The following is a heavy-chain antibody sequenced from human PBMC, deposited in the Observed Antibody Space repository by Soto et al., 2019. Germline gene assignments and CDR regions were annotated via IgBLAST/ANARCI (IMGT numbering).Heavy chain of an antibody. CDR1: VAYISVFY. D-gene: IGHD1-1*01. CDR3: VRDGTKTLRDWFDP. V-gene: IGHV4-4*07. Sequence: SETLGLTCTVSVAYISVFYWSWIRKSAGKGLEWIGRIYATGTTDYNPSLKSRVMMSVDTSKKQFSLKLRSVTAADTAVYYCVRDGTKTLRDWFDPWGQGISVTVSS. J-gene: IGHJ5*02. CDR2: IYATGTT.